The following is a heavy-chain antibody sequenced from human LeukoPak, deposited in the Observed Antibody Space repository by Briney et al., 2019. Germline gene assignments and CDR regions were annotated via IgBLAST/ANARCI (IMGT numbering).Heavy chain of an antibody. Sequence: GGSLRLSCAASGFTFSSYWMNWVRQAPGKGLEWVANIKEDGSERDYVDSVKGRFTISRDNAKNSLYLQMNSLRVEDTAVYYCARAASGYSSGWYGYFQHWGQGTLVTVSS. CDR1: GFTFSSYW. CDR3: ARAASGYSSGWYGYFQH. D-gene: IGHD6-19*01. CDR2: IKEDGSER. V-gene: IGHV3-7*05. J-gene: IGHJ1*01.